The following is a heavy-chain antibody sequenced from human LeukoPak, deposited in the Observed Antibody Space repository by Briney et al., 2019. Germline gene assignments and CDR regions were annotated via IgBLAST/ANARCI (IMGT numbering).Heavy chain of an antibody. CDR3: ARHGLKLVGASTIYFDN. Sequence: SETLSLTCSVSGVSISNNYWSWIRQSPEKGLEWIGYIHSSGSTDYNPSFKSRVVVSVDTSKNQFSLKLYSVTAADTAVYYCARHGLKLVGASTIYFDNWGQGTLVTVSS. D-gene: IGHD1-26*01. J-gene: IGHJ4*02. V-gene: IGHV4-59*08. CDR1: GVSISNNY. CDR2: IHSSGST.